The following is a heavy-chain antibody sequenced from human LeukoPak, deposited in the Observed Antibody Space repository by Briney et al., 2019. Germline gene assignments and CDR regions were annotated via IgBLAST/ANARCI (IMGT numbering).Heavy chain of an antibody. Sequence: ASVKVSCKASGGTFSSYAISWVRQAPGQGLEWMGGIIPIFGTANYAQKFQGRVTITADESTSTAYMELSSLRSEDTAVYYCARARSLDYDILTGYTYYFDYWGQGTLVTASS. CDR1: GGTFSSYA. V-gene: IGHV1-69*13. D-gene: IGHD3-9*01. CDR2: IIPIFGTA. CDR3: ARARSLDYDILTGYTYYFDY. J-gene: IGHJ4*02.